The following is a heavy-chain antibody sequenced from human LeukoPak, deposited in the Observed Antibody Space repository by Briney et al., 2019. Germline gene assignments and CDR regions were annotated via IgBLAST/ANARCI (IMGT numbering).Heavy chain of an antibody. CDR1: GFTVSSNY. CDR2: IYSGGST. CDR3: AREPKQVAGSLAFDY. J-gene: IGHJ4*02. Sequence: PPGGSLRLSCAASGFTVSSNYMSWVRQAPGKGLEWVSVIYSGGSTYYADSVEGRFTISRDNSENTLYLQMNSLRAEDTAVYYCAREPKQVAGSLAFDYWGQGTLVTVSS. V-gene: IGHV3-53*01. D-gene: IGHD6-19*01.